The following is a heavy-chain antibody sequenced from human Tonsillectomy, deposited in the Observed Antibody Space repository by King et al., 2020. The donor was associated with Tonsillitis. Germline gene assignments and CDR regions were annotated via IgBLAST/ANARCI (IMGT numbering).Heavy chain of an antibody. V-gene: IGHV2-26*01. D-gene: IGHD3-22*01. Sequence: QFTLKESGPVLVKPTETLTLTCTVSGFSLSNARMGVSWIRQPPGKALEWLAHIFSNDEKSYGTSLKSRLTIAKDTSKSQAFLTMTNMDPVDTATYYCARIHRGSGYNYEDRYNWFDPWGQGPLVPVSS. CDR3: ARIHRGSGYNYEDRYNWFDP. J-gene: IGHJ5*02. CDR2: IFSNDEK. CDR1: GFSLSNARMG.